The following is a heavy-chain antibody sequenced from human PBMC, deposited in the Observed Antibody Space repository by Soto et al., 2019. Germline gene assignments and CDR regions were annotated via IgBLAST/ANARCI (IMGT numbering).Heavy chain of an antibody. D-gene: IGHD3-22*01. V-gene: IGHV4-34*01. CDR2: INHSGRV. Sequence: SETLSLTCAVYGGSFSGHSWTWIRQSPGKGLEWIGNINHSGRVNYSPSLKSRVTISLDTSKNQFSLTLSAVTAADTAMYYCSTRAYDTNGYYRFDPWGQGTLVTISS. CDR3: STRAYDTNGYYRFDP. J-gene: IGHJ5*01. CDR1: GGSFSGHS.